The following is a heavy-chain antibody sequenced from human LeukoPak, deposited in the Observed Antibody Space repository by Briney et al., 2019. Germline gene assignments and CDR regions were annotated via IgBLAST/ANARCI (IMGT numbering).Heavy chain of an antibody. D-gene: IGHD3-10*01. CDR1: GYTFTSYG. Sequence: GASVKVSCKASGYTFTSYGISWVRQAPGQGLEWMGWISAYNGNTNYAQKLQGRVTMTTDTSTSTAYMELRSLRSDDTAVYYCARDALWFGELLHPYYYYYGMDVWGKGTTVTVSS. CDR2: ISAYNGNT. J-gene: IGHJ6*04. CDR3: ARDALWFGELLHPYYYYYGMDV. V-gene: IGHV1-18*04.